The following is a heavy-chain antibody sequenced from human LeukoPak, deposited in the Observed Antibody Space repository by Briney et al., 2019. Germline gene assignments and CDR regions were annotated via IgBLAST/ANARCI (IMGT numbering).Heavy chain of an antibody. D-gene: IGHD2-15*01. CDR1: GGSFSGYY. CDR2: INHSGST. CDR3: APGRGYCSGGSCSDAFDI. Sequence: SETLTLTCAVYGGSFSGYYWSWIRQPPGKGLGWIGEINHSGSTNYNPSLKSRVTISVDTSKNQFSLKLSSETAADTAVYYCAPGRGYCSGGSCSDAFDIWGQGTMVTVSS. V-gene: IGHV4-34*01. J-gene: IGHJ3*02.